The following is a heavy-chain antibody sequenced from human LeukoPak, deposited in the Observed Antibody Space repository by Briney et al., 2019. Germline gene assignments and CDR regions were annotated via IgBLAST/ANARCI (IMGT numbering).Heavy chain of an antibody. Sequence: SETLSLTCTVSGGSISSYYWSWIRQPAGKGLEWIGRIYTSGSTNYNPSLKSRVTMSVDTSKNQFSLKLSSVTAADTAVYYCARVYGSGSYYNGYYYYYMDVWGKGTTVTISS. CDR1: GGSISSYY. CDR2: IYTSGST. J-gene: IGHJ6*03. V-gene: IGHV4-4*07. D-gene: IGHD3-10*01. CDR3: ARVYGSGSYYNGYYYYYMDV.